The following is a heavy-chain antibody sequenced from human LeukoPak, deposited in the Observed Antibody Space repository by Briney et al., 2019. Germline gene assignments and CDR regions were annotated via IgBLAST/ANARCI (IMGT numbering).Heavy chain of an antibody. CDR3: ARVPSMGDCSGGSCYWGSPHYYGMDV. Sequence: PSETLSLTCAVYGGSFSGYYWSWIPHPPGKGLEWIGEINHSGSTNYNPPLKRRVAISVDTSKKRFSLKLSSVTAADTAVYYCARVPSMGDCSGGSCYWGSPHYYGMDVWGKGTTVTVSS. CDR2: INHSGST. V-gene: IGHV4-34*01. CDR1: GGSFSGYY. D-gene: IGHD2-15*01. J-gene: IGHJ6*04.